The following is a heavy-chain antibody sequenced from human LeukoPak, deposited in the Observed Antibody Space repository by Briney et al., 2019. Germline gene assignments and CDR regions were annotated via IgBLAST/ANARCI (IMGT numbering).Heavy chain of an antibody. Sequence: ASVKVSCKASSYTFTNYGIGWVRQAPGQGLEWMGWISGYNGNTNYAQKLQGRVTMTTDTSTSTAYMELRSLRSDDTAVYYCARAGAIFGPLYNYYMDVWGKGTTVTVSS. CDR3: ARAGAIFGPLYNYYMDV. CDR2: ISGYNGNT. CDR1: SYTFTNYG. J-gene: IGHJ6*03. V-gene: IGHV1-18*01. D-gene: IGHD3-3*01.